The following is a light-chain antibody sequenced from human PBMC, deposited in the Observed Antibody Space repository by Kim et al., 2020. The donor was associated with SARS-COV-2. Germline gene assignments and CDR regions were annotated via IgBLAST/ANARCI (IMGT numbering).Light chain of an antibody. Sequence: GQSVTISCSGSSSNIGNKYVYWHQQLPGTAPNLLIYRNNHRRSGVPDRFSGSKSGSSASLAITGLRSEDEAVYYCAAWDVSLSVWVFGGGTQLTVL. V-gene: IGLV1-47*01. J-gene: IGLJ3*02. CDR3: AAWDVSLSVWV. CDR2: RNN. CDR1: SSNIGNKY.